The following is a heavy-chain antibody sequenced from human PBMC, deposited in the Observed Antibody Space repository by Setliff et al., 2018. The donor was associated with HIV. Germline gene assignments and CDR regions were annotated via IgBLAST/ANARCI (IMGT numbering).Heavy chain of an antibody. CDR3: ARLNLEQWVQRIDS. CDR1: GDSTSTYY. CDR2: IYTTQTT. Sequence: TSETLSLTCTVSGDSTSTYYWNWIRQSPGKGLEWIGYIYTTQTTKYNPSLKSRVTISVDTSKNQFSLKLRSVTAADTAIYYCARLNLEQWVQRIDSWGQGTLVTVSS. D-gene: IGHD6-19*01. J-gene: IGHJ5*01. V-gene: IGHV4-4*08.